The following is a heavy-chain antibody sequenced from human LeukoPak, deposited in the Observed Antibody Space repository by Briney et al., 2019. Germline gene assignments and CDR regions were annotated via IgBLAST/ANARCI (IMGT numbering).Heavy chain of an antibody. J-gene: IGHJ4*02. CDR3: AKARIAVH. CDR1: GFTFRSYA. CDR2: VTGGGGTT. Sequence: GGSPRLSCAASGFTFRSYAMSWVRQAPGKGLEWVSTVTGGGGTTYYADSVKGRFTISRDNSKNTVYLQLNSLRADDTAVYYCAKARIAVHWGQGTLVTVSS. V-gene: IGHV3-23*01. D-gene: IGHD6-19*01.